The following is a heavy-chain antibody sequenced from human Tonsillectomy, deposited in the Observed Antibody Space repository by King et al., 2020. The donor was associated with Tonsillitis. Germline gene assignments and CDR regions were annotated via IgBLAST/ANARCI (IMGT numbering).Heavy chain of an antibody. CDR1: GGSISSSSYY. Sequence: MQLQESGPGLVKPSETLSLTCTVSGGSISSSSYYWGWIRQPPGKGLEWIGSIYYSGSTYYNPSLKSRVTISVDTSKNQFSLKLSSVTAADTAVYNCARHIYSGYDPFNYWGQGTLVTVSS. CDR3: ARHIYSGYDPFNY. V-gene: IGHV4-39*01. CDR2: IYYSGST. D-gene: IGHD5-12*01. J-gene: IGHJ4*02.